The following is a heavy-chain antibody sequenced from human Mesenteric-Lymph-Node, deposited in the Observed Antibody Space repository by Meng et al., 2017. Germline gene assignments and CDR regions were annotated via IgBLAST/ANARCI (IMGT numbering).Heavy chain of an antibody. CDR1: GYTFTSYG. D-gene: IGHD3-22*01. Sequence: ASVKVSCKASGYTFTSYGISWVRQAPGQGLEWMGWISAYNGNTNYAQKLQGRVTMTTDTSTSTAYMELRSLRSDDTAVYYCARDRYYDSSGYPFDYWGQGTRVTVSS. V-gene: IGHV1-18*01. CDR3: ARDRYYDSSGYPFDY. J-gene: IGHJ4*02. CDR2: ISAYNGNT.